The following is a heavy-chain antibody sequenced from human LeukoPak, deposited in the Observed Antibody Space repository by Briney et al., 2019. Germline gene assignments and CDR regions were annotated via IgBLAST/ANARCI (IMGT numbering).Heavy chain of an antibody. CDR3: ATFSGYSGSSSSAFDI. D-gene: IGHD1-26*01. V-gene: IGHV1-2*02. CDR2: INPNSGGT. Sequence: ASVKVSCKASGYTFTGYYMHWVRHAPGQGLEWMGWINPNSGGTNYAQKFQGRVTMTRDTSISTAYMELSRLRSDDTAVYYCATFSGYSGSSSSAFDIWGQGTMVTVSS. CDR1: GYTFTGYY. J-gene: IGHJ3*02.